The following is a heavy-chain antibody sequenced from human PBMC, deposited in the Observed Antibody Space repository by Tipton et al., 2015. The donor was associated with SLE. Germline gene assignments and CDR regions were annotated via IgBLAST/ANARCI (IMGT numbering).Heavy chain of an antibody. J-gene: IGHJ6*03. V-gene: IGHV4-59*08. Sequence: TLSLTCTVSGDTISDHYWSWIRQPPGKGLEWIGYISYSGSTNYSPSLKSRVTISLDTSKTQFSLKLSSVTAADTAVYYCARTSTYYDFLSGSYYYYYYMDVWGKGTTVTVSS. CDR3: ARTSTYYDFLSGSYYYYYYMDV. D-gene: IGHD3-3*01. CDR2: ISYSGST. CDR1: GDTISDHY.